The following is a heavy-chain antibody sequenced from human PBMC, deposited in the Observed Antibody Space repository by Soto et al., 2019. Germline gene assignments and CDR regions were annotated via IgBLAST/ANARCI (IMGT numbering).Heavy chain of an antibody. V-gene: IGHV4-59*01. CDR1: GGSISSYY. CDR2: IYYSGST. J-gene: IGHJ4*02. Sequence: TSETLSLTCTVSGGSISSYYWSWIRQPPGKGLEWIGYIYYSGSTNYNPSLKSRVTISVDTSKNQFSLKLSSVTAADTAVHYCARRYCSGGSCYSGFDYWGQGTLVTVSS. CDR3: ARRYCSGGSCYSGFDY. D-gene: IGHD2-15*01.